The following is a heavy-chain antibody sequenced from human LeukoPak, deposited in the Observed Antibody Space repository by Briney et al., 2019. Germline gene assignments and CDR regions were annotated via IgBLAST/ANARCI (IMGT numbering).Heavy chain of an antibody. CDR2: INPNSGGT. CDR1: GYTFTGYY. J-gene: IGHJ3*02. CDR3: ASTFTPYCSSTSCYNLDPSGAFDI. Sequence: ASVKVSCKASGYTFTGYYMHWVRQAPGQGLEWMGWINPNSGGTNYAQKFQGRVTMTRDTSISTAYMELSRLRSDDTAVYYCASTFTPYCSSTSCYNLDPSGAFDIWGQGTMVTVSS. D-gene: IGHD2-2*02. V-gene: IGHV1-2*02.